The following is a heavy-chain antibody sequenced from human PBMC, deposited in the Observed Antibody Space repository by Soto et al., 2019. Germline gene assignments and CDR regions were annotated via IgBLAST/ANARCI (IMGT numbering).Heavy chain of an antibody. CDR1: GYTFTSYG. D-gene: IGHD3-9*01. Sequence: ASVKVSCKASGYTFTSYGIIWVRQAPGQGLEWMGWISAYNYKTDYAQKLQGRVTMTIDTSTNTGYMELRSLTSDDTAVYYCARGIVSGWLKPFDNWGQGTLVTVSS. CDR3: ARGIVSGWLKPFDN. V-gene: IGHV1-18*01. CDR2: ISAYNYKT. J-gene: IGHJ4*02.